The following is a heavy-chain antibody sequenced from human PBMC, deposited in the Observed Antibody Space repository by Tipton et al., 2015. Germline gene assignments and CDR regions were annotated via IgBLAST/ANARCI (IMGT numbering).Heavy chain of an antibody. CDR2: ISYSGST. V-gene: IGHV4-59*01. Sequence: TLSLTCTVSAGSINSYHWSWIRQPPGKGLEWMGYISYSGSTKYNPSLRGRVTVSIDTSKNQFLLKLTSVTAADTAMYYCARDDDYGSGTFDYWGQGTLVTVSS. D-gene: IGHD3-10*01. CDR3: ARDDDYGSGTFDY. J-gene: IGHJ4*02. CDR1: AGSINSYH.